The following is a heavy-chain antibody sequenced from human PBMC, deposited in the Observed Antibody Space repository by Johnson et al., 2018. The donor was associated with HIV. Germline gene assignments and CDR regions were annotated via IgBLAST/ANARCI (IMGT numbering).Heavy chain of an antibody. J-gene: IGHJ3*02. CDR3: ARDFPLGYRWGNGFDI. CDR1: GFTFSSYA. D-gene: IGHD5-18*01. Sequence: VQVLESGGGVVQPGRSLRLSCAASGFTFSSYAMHWVRQAPGKGLEWVAVISYDGSNKYYADSVKGRFTISRDNSKNTLYFQMNSLRDEDTADDYCARDFPLGYRWGNGFDIWGQGTMVTVSS. CDR2: ISYDGSNK. V-gene: IGHV3-30*14.